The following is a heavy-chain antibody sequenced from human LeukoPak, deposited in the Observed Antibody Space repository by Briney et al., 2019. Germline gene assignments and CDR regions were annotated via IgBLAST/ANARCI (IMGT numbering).Heavy chain of an antibody. CDR1: GFTFSDAW. CDR2: IKSKTDGGTT. D-gene: IGHD3-10*01. CDR3: ARGVIPYIPFDY. V-gene: IGHV3-15*01. J-gene: IGHJ4*02. Sequence: PGGSLRLSCAASGFTFSDAWMSWVRQAPGKGLEWVGHIKSKTDGGTTDYAASVKGRFTISRDNSKYTLYLQMNSLRAEDTAVYYCARGVIPYIPFDYWGQGTLVTVSS.